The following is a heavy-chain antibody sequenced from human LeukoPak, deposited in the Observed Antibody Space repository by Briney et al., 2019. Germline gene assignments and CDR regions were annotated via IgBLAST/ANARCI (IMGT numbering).Heavy chain of an antibody. D-gene: IGHD2-21*02. V-gene: IGHV3-74*01. CDR1: GFTFSAYW. CDR3: AKDTAYCGGDCYPEFDY. Sequence: GGSLRLSCAASGFTFSAYWMHWVRQAPGKGLEWVSRINSDGSSTSYVDSVKGRFTISRDNSKNTLYLQMNSLRAEDTAVYYCAKDTAYCGGDCYPEFDYWGQGTLVTVSS. J-gene: IGHJ4*02. CDR2: INSDGSST.